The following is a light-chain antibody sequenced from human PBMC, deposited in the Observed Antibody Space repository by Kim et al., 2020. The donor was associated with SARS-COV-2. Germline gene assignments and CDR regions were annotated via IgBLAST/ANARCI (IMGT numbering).Light chain of an antibody. CDR3: KQYGSAPYT. CDR1: QSVSSSY. Sequence: EIVLTQSPGTLSLSPGERATLSCRASQSVSSSYLACYQQKPGQAPRLLIDGASSRATGIPDRFSGSGSGTDFTLTISRLEPEDFAVYYCKQYGSAPYTFGQGNKLEI. J-gene: IGKJ2*01. CDR2: GAS. V-gene: IGKV3-20*01.